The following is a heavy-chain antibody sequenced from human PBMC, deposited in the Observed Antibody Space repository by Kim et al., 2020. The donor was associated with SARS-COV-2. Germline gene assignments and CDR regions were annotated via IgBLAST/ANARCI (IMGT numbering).Heavy chain of an antibody. V-gene: IGHV1-69*13. J-gene: IGHJ5*02. CDR1: GGTFSTYG. Sequence: SVKVSCQASGGTFSTYGLSWVRQAPGQGLEWLGGILPVFRRTNYAEKFQDRLTITADESTGTTYMALSSLTSEDTAVYYCAKSTARASYNWFDPWGQGTLVTVSS. CDR3: AKSTARASYNWFDP. CDR2: ILPVFRRT. D-gene: IGHD6-6*01.